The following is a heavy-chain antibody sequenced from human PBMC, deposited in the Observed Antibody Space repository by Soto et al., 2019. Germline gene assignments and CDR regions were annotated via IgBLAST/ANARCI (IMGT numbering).Heavy chain of an antibody. CDR2: VSHDGRNT. J-gene: IGHJ4*02. Sequence: VQLVESGGGVVQPGRSLRLSCAASGFTFSDYATHWVRQATGKGLEWVAVVSHDGRNTHYADSVKGRFTISRDSSKNTVSLEMTSLRAEDTAVYYCAKGGRQWLVTSDFNYWGQGALVTVSS. CDR1: GFTFSDYA. V-gene: IGHV3-30*18. D-gene: IGHD6-19*01. CDR3: AKGGRQWLVTSDFNY.